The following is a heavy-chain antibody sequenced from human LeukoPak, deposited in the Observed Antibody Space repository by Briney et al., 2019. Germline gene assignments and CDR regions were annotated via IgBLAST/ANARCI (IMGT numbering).Heavy chain of an antibody. CDR1: GGSISSRPYC. V-gene: IGHV4-39*01. D-gene: IGHD6-19*01. CDR3: ARAVFIAVAGTPSWFDP. Sequence: SETLSLTCTVSGGSISSRPYCWGWIRQPPGKGLEWLGNFYYSGSTYYKPSLKSRVTISVDTSKNQISLKLSSVTAADTAVYYCARAVFIAVAGTPSWFDPWGQGTLVTVSS. CDR2: FYYSGST. J-gene: IGHJ5*02.